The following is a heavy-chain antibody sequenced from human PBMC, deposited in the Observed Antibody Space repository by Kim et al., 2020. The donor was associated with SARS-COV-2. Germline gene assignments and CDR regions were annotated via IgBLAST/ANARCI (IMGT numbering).Heavy chain of an antibody. Sequence: SETLSLTCTVSGGSISSSSYYWGWIRQPPGKGLEWIGSIYYSGSTYYNPSLKSRVTIPVDTSKNQFSLKLSSVTAADTAVYYCARILGSGHLVDYWGQGTLVTVSS. J-gene: IGHJ4*02. D-gene: IGHD3-10*01. CDR1: GGSISSSSYY. CDR2: IYYSGST. V-gene: IGHV4-39*01. CDR3: ARILGSGHLVDY.